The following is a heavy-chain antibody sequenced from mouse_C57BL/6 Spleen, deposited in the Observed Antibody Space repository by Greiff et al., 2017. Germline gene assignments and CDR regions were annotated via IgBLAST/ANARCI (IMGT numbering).Heavy chain of an antibody. J-gene: IGHJ4*01. CDR3: ARTYDYDLYAMDY. V-gene: IGHV1-55*01. D-gene: IGHD2-4*01. CDR2: IYPGSGST. Sequence: QVQLQQPGAELVKPGASVKMSCKASGYTFTSYWITWVKQRPGQGLEWIGDIYPGSGSTNYHEKFKSKATLTVDTSSSTAYMQLSSLTSEDSTVYYCARTYDYDLYAMDYWGQGTSVTVSS. CDR1: GYTFTSYW.